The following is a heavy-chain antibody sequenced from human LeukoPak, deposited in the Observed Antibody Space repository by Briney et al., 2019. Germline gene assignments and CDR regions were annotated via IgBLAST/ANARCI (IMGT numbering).Heavy chain of an antibody. J-gene: IGHJ4*02. Sequence: MSSETLSLTCAVYGGSFSGYYWSWIRQPPGKGLEWIGEINHSGSTNYNPSLKSRVTISVDTSKSQFSLKLSSVTAADTAVYYCARGAVLYYYDSSGYYGFDYWGQGTLVTVSS. V-gene: IGHV4-34*01. CDR2: INHSGST. D-gene: IGHD3-22*01. CDR1: GGSFSGYY. CDR3: ARGAVLYYYDSSGYYGFDY.